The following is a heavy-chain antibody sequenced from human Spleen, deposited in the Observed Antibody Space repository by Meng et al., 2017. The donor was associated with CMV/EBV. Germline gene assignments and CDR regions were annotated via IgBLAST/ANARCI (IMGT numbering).Heavy chain of an antibody. CDR1: GFTFSRYA. Sequence: GESLKISCAASGFTFSRYAMTWVRQAPGQGLEWVAGISSTGGNTYYPDSVKGRFTISRDNSKKTLYLQMTSLRSEDTAIYYCAKEDIETAVPILKGGVDVWGQGTTVTVSS. CDR2: ISSTGGNT. J-gene: IGHJ6*02. D-gene: IGHD6-13*01. V-gene: IGHV3-23*01. CDR3: AKEDIETAVPILKGGVDV.